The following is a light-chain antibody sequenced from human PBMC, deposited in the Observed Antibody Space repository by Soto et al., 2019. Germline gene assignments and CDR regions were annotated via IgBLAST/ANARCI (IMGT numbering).Light chain of an antibody. CDR1: QSVSSSY. CDR3: QQYASSPLLT. J-gene: IGKJ4*01. V-gene: IGKV3-20*01. CDR2: GTS. Sequence: EIVLTQSPGTLSLSPGERATLSCRSSQSVSSSYLAWYLQKPGQAPRLLIFGTSSRATGIADRFSGSGSGTDFTLSISRLEPEDFAVYYCQQYASSPLLTFGGGTKVDIK.